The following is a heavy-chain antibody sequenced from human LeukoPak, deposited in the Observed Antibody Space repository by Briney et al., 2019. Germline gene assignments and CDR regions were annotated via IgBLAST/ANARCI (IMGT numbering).Heavy chain of an antibody. V-gene: IGHV1-2*02. J-gene: IGHJ4*02. Sequence: ASVKVSCKASGYTFTGYYMHWVRQAPGQGLEWMGWINPNSGGTNHAQKFQGRVTMTRDTSISTAYMELSRLRSDDTAVYYCARDRDYDFWSGYYHPFDYWGQGTLVTVSS. CDR3: ARDRDYDFWSGYYHPFDY. CDR1: GYTFTGYY. D-gene: IGHD3-3*01. CDR2: INPNSGGT.